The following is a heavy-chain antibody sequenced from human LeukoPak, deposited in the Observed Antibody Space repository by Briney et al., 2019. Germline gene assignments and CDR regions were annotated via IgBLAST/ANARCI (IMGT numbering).Heavy chain of an antibody. CDR2: FYYSGST. Sequence: PSQTLSLTCTVSGGSISSGDYYWSWIRQPPGKGLEWIGYFYYSGSTYYNPSLKSRVTISVDTSKNQFSLKLSSVTAADTAVYYCARDGRKKDTAIYWGQGTLVTVSS. CDR1: GGSISSGDYY. J-gene: IGHJ4*02. CDR3: ARDGRKKDTAIY. V-gene: IGHV4-30-4*01. D-gene: IGHD5-18*01.